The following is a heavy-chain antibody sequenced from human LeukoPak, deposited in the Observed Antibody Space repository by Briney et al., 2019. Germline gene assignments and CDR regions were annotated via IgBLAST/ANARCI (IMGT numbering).Heavy chain of an antibody. CDR2: FDPEDGET. CDR1: GYTLTELS. CDR3: ATDPASMVATGY. V-gene: IGHV1-24*01. J-gene: IGHJ4*02. Sequence: ASVKVPCKVSGYTLTELSMHWVRQAPGKGPEWMGGFDPEDGETIYAQKFQGRVTMTEDTSTDTAYMELSSLRSEDTAVYYCATDPASMVATGYWGQGTLVTVSS. D-gene: IGHD5-12*01.